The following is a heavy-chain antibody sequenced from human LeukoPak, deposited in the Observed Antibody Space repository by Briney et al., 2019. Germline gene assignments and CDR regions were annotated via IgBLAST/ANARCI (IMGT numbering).Heavy chain of an antibody. Sequence: GGSLRLSCAASGFPFSSYAMSWVRQSPGKGLEWVSAISGGNGNTYYAYYADSVRGRFTIPRDSSKNTLYLQMNSLRAEDTAVYYCAKFYDILTGYFDYWGQGTLVTVSS. V-gene: IGHV3-23*01. CDR2: ISGGNGNTYYA. J-gene: IGHJ4*02. D-gene: IGHD3-9*01. CDR3: AKFYDILTGYFDY. CDR1: GFPFSSYA.